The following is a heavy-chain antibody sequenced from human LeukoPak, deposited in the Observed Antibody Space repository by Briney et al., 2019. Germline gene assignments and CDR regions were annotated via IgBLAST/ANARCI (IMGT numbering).Heavy chain of an antibody. J-gene: IGHJ6*02. CDR3: ANAQYDFWSGYCTYYYYYYGMDV. CDR1: GFTFSSYA. D-gene: IGHD3-3*01. CDR2: ISGSGGST. V-gene: IGHV3-23*01. Sequence: GGSLRLSCAASGFTFSSYAMSWVRQAPGKGLEWVSAISGSGGSTYYADSVKGRFTISRDNSKNTLYLQMNSLRAEDTAVYYCANAQYDFWSGYCTYYYYYYGMDVWGQGTTVTVSS.